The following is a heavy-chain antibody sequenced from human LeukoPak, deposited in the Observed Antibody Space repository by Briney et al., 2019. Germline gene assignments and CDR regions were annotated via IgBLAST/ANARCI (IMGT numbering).Heavy chain of an antibody. D-gene: IGHD3-9*01. CDR3: ARASVERGVYDILTGGRSGMDV. Sequence: SETLSLTCGVSGGSISGTNWWSWVRQSPGQGLEWIGEVSLAGQTNYNPSLNGRVTMSLDKSSNQLSLHLTSVTAADTAVYYCARASVERGVYDILTGGRSGMDVWGQGTTVTVSS. V-gene: IGHV4/OR15-8*02. CDR1: GGSISGTNW. J-gene: IGHJ6*02. CDR2: VSLAGQT.